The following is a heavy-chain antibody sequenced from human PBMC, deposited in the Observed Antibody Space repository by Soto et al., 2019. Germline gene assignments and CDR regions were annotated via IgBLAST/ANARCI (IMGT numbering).Heavy chain of an antibody. CDR2: IYPGDSDT. Sequence: PGESLKISCEGSGYTFTTSWIAWVRQMPGKGLELMGIIYPGDSDTRYSPSFQGQVTISADKSISTAYLQWSSLKASDTAMYYCAGGGVRGVITRTRDYYGMDVWGQGTTVXV. CDR1: GYTFTTSW. D-gene: IGHD3-10*01. J-gene: IGHJ6*02. V-gene: IGHV5-51*01. CDR3: AGGGVRGVITRTRDYYGMDV.